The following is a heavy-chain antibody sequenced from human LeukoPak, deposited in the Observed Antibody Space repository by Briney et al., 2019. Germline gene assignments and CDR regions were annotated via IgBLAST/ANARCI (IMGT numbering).Heavy chain of an antibody. D-gene: IGHD2-21*01. Sequence: PGRSLRLSCAASGFTFNIYGMHWVRQAPGKGLEWVAGISYDEMYQYYADSVKGRFTISRDNSKNTLFLQMNSLRAEDTAVYFCAKKAEHHICGPFDYWGQGTLVTVSS. CDR1: GFTFNIYG. CDR3: AKKAEHHICGPFDY. V-gene: IGHV3-30*18. J-gene: IGHJ4*02. CDR2: ISYDEMYQ.